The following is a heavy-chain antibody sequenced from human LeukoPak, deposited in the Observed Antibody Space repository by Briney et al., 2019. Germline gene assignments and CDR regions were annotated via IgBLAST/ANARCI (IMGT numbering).Heavy chain of an antibody. V-gene: IGHV4-59*08. J-gene: IGHJ4*02. D-gene: IGHD3-10*01. CDR3: ASSYYGSGPDY. CDR2: IYYSGST. CDR1: GGSFSGYY. Sequence: SETLSLTCAVYGGSFSGYYWSWIRQPPGKGLEWIGYIYYSGSTNYNPSLKSRVTISVDTSKNQFSLKLSSVTAADTAVYYCASSYYGSGPDYWGQGTLVTVSS.